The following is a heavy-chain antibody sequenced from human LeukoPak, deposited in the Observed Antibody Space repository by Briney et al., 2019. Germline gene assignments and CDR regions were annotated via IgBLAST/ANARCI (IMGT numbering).Heavy chain of an antibody. CDR1: GYTFTSYG. CDR2: ISAYNGNT. Sequence: GASVKVSCMASGYTFTSYGISWVRQAPGQGLEWMGWISAYNGNTNYAQKLQGRVTMTTDTSTSTAYMELRSLRSDDTAVYYCARDSPFDSGYYYVAGSDFDYWGQGTLVTVSS. J-gene: IGHJ4*02. V-gene: IGHV1-18*01. CDR3: ARDSPFDSGYYYVAGSDFDY. D-gene: IGHD3-22*01.